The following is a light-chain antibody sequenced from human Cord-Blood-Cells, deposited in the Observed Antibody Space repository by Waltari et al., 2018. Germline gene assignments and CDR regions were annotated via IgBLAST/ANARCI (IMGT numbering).Light chain of an antibody. CDR1: PSVSSN. CDR3: QQYNNWPFT. Sequence: EIVLTQSPATLSVSPGERATLSCRASPSVSSNLAWYQQKPGQAPRLLIYGASTRATGIPARSSGSGSGTEFTLPISSLQSEDFAVYYCQQYNNWPFTFGPGTKVDIK. V-gene: IGKV3-15*01. J-gene: IGKJ3*01. CDR2: GAS.